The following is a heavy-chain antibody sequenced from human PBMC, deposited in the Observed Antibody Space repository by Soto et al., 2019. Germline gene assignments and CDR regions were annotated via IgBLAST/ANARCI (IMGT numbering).Heavy chain of an antibody. D-gene: IGHD6-6*01. J-gene: IGHJ4*02. V-gene: IGHV5-51*01. CDR3: AKRGSSSSVDYFDY. CDR1: GYSFTNYW. Sequence: GESLKISCKGSGYSFTNYWIGWVRQMPGKGLEWMGIIYPSDSNTKYSPSFQALVTISADKSITTAYLQWSSLMASDTAIYYCAKRGSSSSVDYFDYWGQGTLVTVSS. CDR2: IYPSDSNT.